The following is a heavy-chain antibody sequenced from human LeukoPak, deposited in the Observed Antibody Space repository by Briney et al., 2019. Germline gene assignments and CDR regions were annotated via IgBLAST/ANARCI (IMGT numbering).Heavy chain of an antibody. CDR3: ARGWEWWDH. CDR2: ISGSGGST. J-gene: IGHJ4*02. CDR1: GFTFSSYA. D-gene: IGHD2-15*01. V-gene: IGHV3-23*01. Sequence: GGSLSLSCAASGFTFSSYAMSWVRQAPGKGLEWVSAISGSGGSTYYADSVKGRFTISRDNSKNTLYLQMNSLRTEDTAVYYCARGWEWWDHWGQGTLVTVSS.